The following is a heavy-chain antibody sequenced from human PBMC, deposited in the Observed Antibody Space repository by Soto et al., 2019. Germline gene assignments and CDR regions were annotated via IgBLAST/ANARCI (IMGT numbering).Heavy chain of an antibody. J-gene: IGHJ4*02. D-gene: IGHD4-17*01. V-gene: IGHV4-39*01. CDR2: IYYSGRS. CDR3: ARQRTTVVTQAYFDH. Sequence: PSETLSLTCTVSGGSITSSSYXWGWIRQPPGKGLEWIGGIYYSGRSYYNPSLKSRVTMSVDTSKNQFSLTLNSVTAADAAVYYCARQRTTVVTQAYFDHWGQGTLVTVSS. CDR1: GGSITSSSYX.